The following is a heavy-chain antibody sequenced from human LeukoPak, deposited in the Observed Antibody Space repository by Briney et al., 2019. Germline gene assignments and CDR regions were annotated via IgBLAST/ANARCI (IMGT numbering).Heavy chain of an antibody. J-gene: IGHJ4*02. CDR1: GFTFSSYG. Sequence: PGGSLRLSCAASGFTFSSYGFHGVRQAPGRGLEWVALIWYDGSNKYYTDSVKGRFTISRDDSKNTLYLQMNSLRAEDTAVYYCARDFGDSGDYRFDCWGQGTLVTVSS. CDR2: IWYDGSNK. CDR3: ARDFGDSGDYRFDC. D-gene: IGHD4-17*01. V-gene: IGHV3-33*01.